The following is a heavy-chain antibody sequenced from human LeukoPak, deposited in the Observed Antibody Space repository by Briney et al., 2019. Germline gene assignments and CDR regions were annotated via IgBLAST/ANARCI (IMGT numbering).Heavy chain of an antibody. D-gene: IGHD6-6*01. CDR2: INTGSTTI. CDR1: GFTFSPYT. CDR3: ARDSSVCEFDV. J-gene: IGHJ3*01. Sequence: GGSLRLSCAASGFTFSPYTIHWFRQPPGKGLEWVSYINTGSTTIYYADSVKGRSTISRDNAKNSLYLHMNSLRAEDTAVYYCARDSSVCEFDVWGQGTMVTVSS. V-gene: IGHV3-48*01.